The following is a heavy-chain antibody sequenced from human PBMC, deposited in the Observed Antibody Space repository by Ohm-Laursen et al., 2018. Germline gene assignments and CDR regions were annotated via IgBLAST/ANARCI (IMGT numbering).Heavy chain of an antibody. V-gene: IGHV3-21*01. J-gene: IGHJ4*02. D-gene: IGHD6-13*01. Sequence: SLRLSCAASGFTFTNAWMSWVRQAPGKGLEWVSSISSSSSYIYYADSVKGRFTISRDNAKNSLYLQMNSLRAEDTAVYYCASGLYSSSWYMEEDYWGQGTLVTVSS. CDR1: GFTFTNAW. CDR2: ISSSSSYI. CDR3: ASGLYSSSWYMEEDY.